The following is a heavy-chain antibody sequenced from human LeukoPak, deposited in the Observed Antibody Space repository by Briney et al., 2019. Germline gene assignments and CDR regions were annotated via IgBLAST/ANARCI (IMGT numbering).Heavy chain of an antibody. J-gene: IGHJ4*02. CDR3: ARGGIVGSAWNYGFDY. Sequence: SVRVSCKASGYTLTDYYIHWVRQAPGQGLEWMGWIKPKRGETVIAPKFQGRATMTRDTSTSTVFMQLTSLISDDADVYSCARGGIVGSAWNYGFDYWGQGTLVTVSS. V-gene: IGHV1-2*02. CDR2: IKPKRGET. D-gene: IGHD1-26*01. CDR1: GYTLTDYY.